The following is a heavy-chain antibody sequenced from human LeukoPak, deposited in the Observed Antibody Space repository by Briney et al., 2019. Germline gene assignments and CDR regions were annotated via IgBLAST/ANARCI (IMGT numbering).Heavy chain of an antibody. CDR1: GYTFTDYY. CDR3: ATVPPYYYGSGSYHWFDP. V-gene: IGHV1-69-2*01. D-gene: IGHD3-10*01. J-gene: IGHJ5*02. CDR2: VDPEDGET. Sequence: ASVKVSCKVSGYTFTDYYMHWVQQAPGKGLEWMGLVDPEDGETIYAEKLQGRVTITADTSTDTAYMELSSLRSEDTAAYYCATVPPYYYGSGSYHWFDPWGQGTLVTVSS.